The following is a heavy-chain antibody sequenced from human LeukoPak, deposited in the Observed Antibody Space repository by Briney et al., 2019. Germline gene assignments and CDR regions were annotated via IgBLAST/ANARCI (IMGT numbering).Heavy chain of an antibody. V-gene: IGHV3-23*01. J-gene: IGHJ4*02. Sequence: GGSLRLSCAASGFTFSNYAMSWVRQAPGKGLEWVSAISGSGGSTYYADSVKGRFTISRDNSKNTLYLQMNSLRAEDTAVYYCAKDQAYYDFWSGWFDYWGQGTLVTVSS. D-gene: IGHD3-3*01. CDR1: GFTFSNYA. CDR3: AKDQAYYDFWSGWFDY. CDR2: ISGSGGST.